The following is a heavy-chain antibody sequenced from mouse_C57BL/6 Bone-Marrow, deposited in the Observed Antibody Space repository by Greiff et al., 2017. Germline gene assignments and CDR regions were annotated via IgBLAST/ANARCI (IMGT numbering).Heavy chain of an antibody. V-gene: IGHV1-19*01. Sequence: EVKLQQSGPVLVKPGASVKMSCKASGYTFTDYYMNWVKQSHGKSLEWIGVINPYNGGTSYNQKFKGKATLTVDKSSSTAYMELNSLTSEDSAVYYCARWDTTVVEGWYFDVWGTGTTVTVSS. CDR1: GYTFTDYY. CDR2: INPYNGGT. J-gene: IGHJ1*03. D-gene: IGHD1-1*01. CDR3: ARWDTTVVEGWYFDV.